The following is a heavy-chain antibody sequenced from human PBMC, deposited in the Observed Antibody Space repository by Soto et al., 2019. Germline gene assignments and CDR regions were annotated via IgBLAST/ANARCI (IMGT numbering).Heavy chain of an antibody. CDR2: IKKEIDGGTT. J-gene: IGHJ4*02. V-gene: IGHV3-15*01. CDR1: GFTFSSAW. CDR3: TTGGHFFGD. D-gene: IGHD3-10*01. Sequence: AQLVESGGDLVKPGGSLRLSCTASGFTFSSAWLSWVRQAPGKGLQWLGHIKKEIDGGTTDYGSPVKGRFTISRDDSRNTLYLNMNSLEPEDTGLYYCTTGGHFFGDWGQGTLVTVSS.